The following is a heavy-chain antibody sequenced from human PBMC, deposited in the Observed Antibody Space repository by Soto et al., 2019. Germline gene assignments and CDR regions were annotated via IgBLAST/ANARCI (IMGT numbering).Heavy chain of an antibody. V-gene: IGHV3-9*01. CDR2: ISWNSGSI. CDR3: AKDILLGVMVYAIGAFDI. D-gene: IGHD2-8*01. CDR1: GFTFDDYA. Sequence: EVQLVESGGGLVQPGRSLRLSCAASGFTFDDYAMHWVRQAPGKGLEWVSGISWNSGSIGDADSVKGRFTISRDNAKHSLYLQMNSLRAEDTALYYCAKDILLGVMVYAIGAFDIWGQGTMVTVSS. J-gene: IGHJ3*02.